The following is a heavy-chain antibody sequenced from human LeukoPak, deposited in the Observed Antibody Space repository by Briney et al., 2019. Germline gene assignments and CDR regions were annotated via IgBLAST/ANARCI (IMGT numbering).Heavy chain of an antibody. V-gene: IGHV4-31*03. D-gene: IGHD3-10*01. CDR2: IYYSGST. J-gene: IGHJ5*02. Sequence: SQTLSLTCTVSGGSISSGGYYWSWIRQHPGKGLEWIGYIYYSGSTYYNPSLKSRVTISVDTSKNQFSLKLSSVTAADTAVYYCARAHHSSITMVRVNNWFDPWGQGTLVTVSS. CDR1: GGSISSGGYY. CDR3: ARAHHSSITMVRVNNWFDP.